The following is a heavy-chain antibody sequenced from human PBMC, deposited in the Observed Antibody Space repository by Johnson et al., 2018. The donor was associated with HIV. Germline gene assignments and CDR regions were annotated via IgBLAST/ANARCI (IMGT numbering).Heavy chain of an antibody. J-gene: IGHJ3*02. CDR1: GFTFGNYW. CDR2: ITQDGSEK. D-gene: IGHD3-22*01. V-gene: IGHV3-7*01. Sequence: VQLVESGGGLVQPGGSLRLSCAASGFTFGNYWMSWVRQAPGKGLEWVANITQDGSEKYDVDSVKGRFTISRDNAKNSLYLHMNSLRAEDTAVYYCARVGGFYYYDSSGYYRRVGTFDIWGQGTMVTVSS. CDR3: ARVGGFYYYDSSGYYRRVGTFDI.